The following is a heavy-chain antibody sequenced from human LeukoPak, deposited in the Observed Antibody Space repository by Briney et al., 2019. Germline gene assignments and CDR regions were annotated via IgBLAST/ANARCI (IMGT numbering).Heavy chain of an antibody. Sequence: SETLSLTCTVSGGSISSSSYYWGWIRQPPGKGLEWIGSIYYSGSTYYNPSLKSRVTISVDTSKNQFSLKLSSVTAADTAVYYCARLKYYYGSGSYAYWGQGTLVTVSS. CDR2: IYYSGST. V-gene: IGHV4-39*01. CDR3: ARLKYYYGSGSYAY. CDR1: GGSISSSSYY. J-gene: IGHJ4*02. D-gene: IGHD3-10*01.